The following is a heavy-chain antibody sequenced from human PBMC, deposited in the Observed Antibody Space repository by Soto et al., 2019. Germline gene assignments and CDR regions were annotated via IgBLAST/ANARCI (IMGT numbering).Heavy chain of an antibody. J-gene: IGHJ6*02. CDR2: INPNSGGT. D-gene: IGHD3-10*01. Sequence: ASVKVSCKASGYTFTGAYIHWVRQAPGQGLEWMGCINPNSGGTEFAQKFQGRVTVTRDTSITTVYMEMNMLRSDDTGVYYCARDFTTRSYGVDVWGPGTAVTVT. CDR3: ARDFTTRSYGVDV. V-gene: IGHV1-2*02. CDR1: GYTFTGAY.